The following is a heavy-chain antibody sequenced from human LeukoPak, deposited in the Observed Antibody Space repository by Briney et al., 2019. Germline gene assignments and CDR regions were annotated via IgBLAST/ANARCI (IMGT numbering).Heavy chain of an antibody. Sequence: PGGSLRLSCAASGFTVSSNYMSWVRQAPGKGLEWVSVIYSGGSTYYTDSVKGRFTISRDNSKNTLYLQMNSLRAEDTAVYYCAKSISYGYVVDYWGQGTLVTVSS. CDR2: IYSGGST. D-gene: IGHD5-18*01. J-gene: IGHJ4*02. CDR1: GFTVSSNY. V-gene: IGHV3-53*05. CDR3: AKSISYGYVVDY.